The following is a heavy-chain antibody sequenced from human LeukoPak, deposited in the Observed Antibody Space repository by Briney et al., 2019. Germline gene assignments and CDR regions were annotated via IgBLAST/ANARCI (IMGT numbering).Heavy chain of an antibody. CDR2: IYYNGST. CDR1: GGSVSSGSYY. D-gene: IGHD4-23*01. J-gene: IGHJ4*02. Sequence: SETLSLTCTVSGGSVSSGSYYWNWIRQPPGKGLEWVGYIYYNGSTNYNPSLKSRVTISVDTSKNQFSLKLNSVTAADTAVYFCARDMGAPDYGSYSVDYWGQGTLVTVSS. V-gene: IGHV4-61*01. CDR3: ARDMGAPDYGSYSVDY.